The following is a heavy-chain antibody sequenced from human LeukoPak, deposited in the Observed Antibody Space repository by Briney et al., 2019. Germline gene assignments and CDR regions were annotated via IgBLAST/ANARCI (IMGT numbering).Heavy chain of an antibody. D-gene: IGHD4-17*01. CDR3: ARDWSGYGDYVGVLDY. J-gene: IGHJ4*02. CDR2: ISSSSSYI. V-gene: IGHV3-21*01. CDR1: GFTFGSYS. Sequence: GGSLRLSCAASGFTFGSYSMNWVRQAPGKGLEWVSSISSSSSYIYYADSVKGRFTISRDNAKNSLYLQMNSLRAEDTAVYYCARDWSGYGDYVGVLDYWGQGTLVTVSS.